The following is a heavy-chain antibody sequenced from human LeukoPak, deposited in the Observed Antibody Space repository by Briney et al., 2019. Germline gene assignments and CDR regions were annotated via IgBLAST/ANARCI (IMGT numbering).Heavy chain of an antibody. D-gene: IGHD6-19*01. CDR1: GFTFKTYW. CDR3: ARTSSGWGFDF. J-gene: IGHJ4*02. Sequence: GGSLRLSCAASGFTFKTYWMNWVRQPPGKGLQWVATMKYDGSEMFYVDSVKGRLTISRDNTKTSLYLQMNSLRAEDTALYYCARTSSGWGFDFWGQGALVTVSS. V-gene: IGHV3-7*05. CDR2: MKYDGSEM.